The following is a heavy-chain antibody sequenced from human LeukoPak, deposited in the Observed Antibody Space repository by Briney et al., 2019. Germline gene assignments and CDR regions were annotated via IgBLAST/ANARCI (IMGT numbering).Heavy chain of an antibody. CDR2: ISISSSYI. D-gene: IGHD1-26*01. J-gene: IGHJ6*03. CDR3: ARDPYSGNYGAYYYYYMDV. V-gene: IGHV3-21*06. Sequence: KTGGSLRLSCAASGFTFSRYSMNWVRQAPGKGLEWVSSISISSSYIYYADSVKGRFTISRDNAKNSLYLQMDSLRVEDTAEYYCARDPYSGNYGAYYYYYMDVWGKGTTVTVSS. CDR1: GFTFSRYS.